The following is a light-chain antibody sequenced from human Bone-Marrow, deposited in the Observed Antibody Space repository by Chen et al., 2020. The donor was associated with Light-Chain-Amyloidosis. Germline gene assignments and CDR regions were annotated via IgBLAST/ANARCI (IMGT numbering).Light chain of an antibody. Sequence: EIVRTQSPPTLSVSPGERATLSCRASQSVSSNLAWYQQKPGQAPRLLIYGASTRATGIPARFSVSGSGTEFTLTISSLQSEDFAVYYCQQYNNWSYTFGQGTKLEIK. V-gene: IGKV3-15*01. J-gene: IGKJ2*01. CDR3: QQYNNWSYT. CDR2: GAS. CDR1: QSVSSN.